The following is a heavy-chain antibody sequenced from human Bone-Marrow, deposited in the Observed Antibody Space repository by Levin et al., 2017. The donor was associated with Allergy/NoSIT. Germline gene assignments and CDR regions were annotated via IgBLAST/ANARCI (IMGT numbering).Heavy chain of an antibody. CDR2: ISGFTGST. J-gene: IGHJ4*02. D-gene: IGHD4-17*01. V-gene: IGHV3-23*01. CDR1: GFTFNRHA. CDR3: ARHPDGDYYIDY. Sequence: GESLKISCAASGFTFNRHAMSWVRQAPGKGLEWVSEISGFTGSTYYSESVRGRFTISRDNSESTLYLQLNNLRVEDTAVYFCARHPDGDYYIDYWGQGTLVTVSS.